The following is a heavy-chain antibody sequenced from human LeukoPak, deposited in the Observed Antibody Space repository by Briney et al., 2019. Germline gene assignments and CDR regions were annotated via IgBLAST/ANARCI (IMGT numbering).Heavy chain of an antibody. CDR3: ARELLFFSRDAFDI. CDR1: GGSFSGYY. V-gene: IGHV4-34*01. J-gene: IGHJ3*02. CDR2: ITHSGST. D-gene: IGHD2-2*01. Sequence: SETLSLTCAVSGGSFSGYYWSWIRQPPGKGQEWIGEITHSGSTNYNPSLKSRVTISVDTSKNQFSVKVSAVTAADTAVYYCARELLFFSRDAFDIWGQGTMVTVSS.